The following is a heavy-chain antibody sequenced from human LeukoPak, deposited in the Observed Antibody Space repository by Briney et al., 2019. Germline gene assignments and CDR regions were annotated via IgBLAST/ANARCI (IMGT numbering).Heavy chain of an antibody. CDR2: IKGDGSHT. V-gene: IGHV3-74*01. D-gene: IGHD5-18*01. J-gene: IGHJ6*02. CDR1: GFTFSNYW. Sequence: GGSLRLSCAASGFTFSNYWMHWVRQAPGKGLVWVSRIKGDGSHTIYADSVKGRFTISRDNSKNTLYLQMNSLRAEDTAVYYCAKSDTAMALYYYYGMDVWGQGTTVTVSS. CDR3: AKSDTAMALYYYYGMDV.